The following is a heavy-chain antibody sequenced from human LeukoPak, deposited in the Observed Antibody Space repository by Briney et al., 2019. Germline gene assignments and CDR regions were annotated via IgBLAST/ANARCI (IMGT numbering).Heavy chain of an antibody. CDR2: ISYDGSNK. J-gene: IGHJ4*02. V-gene: IGHV3-30*18. CDR1: GFTFSSYG. CDR3: AKDSFDY. Sequence: GGSLRLSCAASGFTFSSYGMHWVRQAPGKGLEWVAVISYDGSNKYYADSVKGRFTISRDHSKNTLYLQMNSLRAEDTAVYYCAKDSFDYWGQGTLVTVSS.